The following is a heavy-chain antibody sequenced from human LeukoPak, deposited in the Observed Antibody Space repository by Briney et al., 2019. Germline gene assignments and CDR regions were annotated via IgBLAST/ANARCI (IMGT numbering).Heavy chain of an antibody. CDR2: IYSGGST. Sequence: GGSLRLSCAVSGFTVSYNYMSWVRQAPGKGLEWVSVIYSGGSTYYADSVKGRFTISRDNSKNTLFLQMNSLRAEDTAVYYCARDAIGNYDTSGYLGYWGQGTLVTVSS. CDR1: GFTVSYNY. V-gene: IGHV3-53*01. D-gene: IGHD3-22*01. J-gene: IGHJ4*02. CDR3: ARDAIGNYDTSGYLGY.